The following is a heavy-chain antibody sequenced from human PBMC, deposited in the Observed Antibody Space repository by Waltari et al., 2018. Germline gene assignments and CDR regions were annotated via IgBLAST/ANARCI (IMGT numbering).Heavy chain of an antibody. CDR3: ARDESSLWAP. CDR2: ISAYTGDT. Sequence: QVQLVQSGGEVKKPGASVKVSCKSFGYPFISYGVSWVRQAPGQGLEWVAWISAYTGDTKYSPKRLGRVTVTTDTAMSTAYMGLRSLRSDDTAVYYCARDESSLWAPWGQGTLVTVSS. V-gene: IGHV1-18*01. J-gene: IGHJ5*02. CDR1: GYPFISYG. D-gene: IGHD6-6*01.